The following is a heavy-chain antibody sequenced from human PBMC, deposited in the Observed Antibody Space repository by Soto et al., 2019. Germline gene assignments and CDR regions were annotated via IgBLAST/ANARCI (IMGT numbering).Heavy chain of an antibody. CDR3: ARAYCTSISCSNFDY. J-gene: IGHJ4*02. V-gene: IGHV4-39*07. Sequence: PSETLSLTCTVSGDSISSGDYYWSWIRQPPGKGLEWIGEINHSGNTNYNPSLKRRVTISVDTSKNQFSLKLSSVTAADTAVYYCARAYCTSISCSNFDYWGQGTLVTVSS. D-gene: IGHD2-2*01. CDR1: GDSISSGDYY. CDR2: INHSGNT.